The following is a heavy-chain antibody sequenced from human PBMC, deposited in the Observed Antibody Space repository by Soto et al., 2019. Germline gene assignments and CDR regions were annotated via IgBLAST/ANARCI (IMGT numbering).Heavy chain of an antibody. CDR1: GGSFSAYY. CDR3: ARETGVRYPFDP. J-gene: IGHJ5*02. D-gene: IGHD3-9*01. Sequence: SETLSLTCAVYGGSFSAYYWGWIRQPPGRGLEWIGEINHSGSTDYNPSLKSRVTISVDTSKNQFSLKLSSVTAADTAMYYCARETGVRYPFDPWGQGTLVTVSS. V-gene: IGHV4-34*01. CDR2: INHSGST.